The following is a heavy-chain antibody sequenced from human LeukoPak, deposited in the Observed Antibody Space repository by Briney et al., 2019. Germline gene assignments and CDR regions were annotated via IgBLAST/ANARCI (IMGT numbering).Heavy chain of an antibody. CDR1: GYTFTGYY. Sequence: GASVKVSCKASGYTFTGYYMHWVRQAPGQGLEWMGWINPNSGGTNYAQKFQGRVTMTRDTSISTAYMELSRLRSDDTAVYYCARASLLFIVGATGWFDPWGQGTLVTVSS. J-gene: IGHJ5*02. D-gene: IGHD1-26*01. V-gene: IGHV1-2*02. CDR3: ARASLLFIVGATGWFDP. CDR2: INPNSGGT.